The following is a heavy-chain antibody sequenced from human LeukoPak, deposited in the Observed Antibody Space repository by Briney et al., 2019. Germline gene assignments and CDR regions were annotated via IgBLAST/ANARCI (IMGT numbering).Heavy chain of an antibody. J-gene: IGHJ4*02. CDR3: ARTPAYSSGWYEGHYFDY. CDR2: INHSGST. D-gene: IGHD6-19*01. Sequence: SETLSLTCAVYGGSFSGYYWSWIRQPPGKGLEWIGEINHSGSTNYNPSLKSRVTISVDTSKNQFSLKLSSVTAADTAVYYCARTPAYSSGWYEGHYFDYWGQGTLVTVSS. V-gene: IGHV4-34*01. CDR1: GGSFSGYY.